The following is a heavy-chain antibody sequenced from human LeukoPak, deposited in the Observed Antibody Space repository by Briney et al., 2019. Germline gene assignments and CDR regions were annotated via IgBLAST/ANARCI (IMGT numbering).Heavy chain of an antibody. J-gene: IGHJ3*02. CDR2: ISNIGTT. Sequence: SETLSLTWTVSGATISSYFWTWIRQSPGKGLEWIGYISNIGTTNYNSSLKSRVTISGDTSKNQFSLKLSYVTAADTAVYYCTRDRSALDTWGQGTMVTVSS. V-gene: IGHV4-59*01. CDR3: TRDRSALDT. CDR1: GATISSYF.